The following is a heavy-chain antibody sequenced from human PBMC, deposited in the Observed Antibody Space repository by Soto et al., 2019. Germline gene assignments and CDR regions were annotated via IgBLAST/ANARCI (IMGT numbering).Heavy chain of an antibody. CDR3: ARVRDDILTGYWFDS. Sequence: SETLSLTCTVSGGSISSGGYYWSWIRQHPGKGLEWIGYIYYSGSTYYNPSLKSRVTISVDTSKNQFSLKLSSVTAADTAVYYCARVRDDILTGYWFDSWGQGTLVTVSS. D-gene: IGHD3-9*01. V-gene: IGHV4-31*03. CDR1: GGSISSGGYY. J-gene: IGHJ5*01. CDR2: IYYSGST.